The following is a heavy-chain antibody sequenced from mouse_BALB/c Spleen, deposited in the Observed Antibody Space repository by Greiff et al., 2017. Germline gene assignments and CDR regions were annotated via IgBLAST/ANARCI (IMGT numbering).Heavy chain of an antibody. CDR3: ARHRGYYGPTGAMDY. V-gene: IGHV5-12-1*01. CDR2: ISSGGGST. J-gene: IGHJ4*01. D-gene: IGHD1-2*01. CDR1: GFTFSSYG. Sequence: EVQVVESGGDLVKPGGSLKLSCAASGFTFSSYGMSWVRQTPDKRLEWVAYISSGGGSTYYPDTVKGRFTISRDNAKNTLYLQMSSLKSEDTAMYYCARHRGYYGPTGAMDYWGQGTSVTVSS.